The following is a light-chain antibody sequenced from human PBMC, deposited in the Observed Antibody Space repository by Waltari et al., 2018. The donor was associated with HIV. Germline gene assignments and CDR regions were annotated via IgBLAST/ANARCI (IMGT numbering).Light chain of an antibody. V-gene: IGLV3-25*03. J-gene: IGLJ3*02. CDR3: QSADSSGTSLV. Sequence: SYALTQPPSVSVSPGQTARITCPGDALPKQYAYWYQQKPGQAPVLVIYKDSERPSGIPERFSGSSSGTTVTLTISGVQAEDEADYYCQSADSSGTSLVFGGGTKLTVL. CDR2: KDS. CDR1: ALPKQY.